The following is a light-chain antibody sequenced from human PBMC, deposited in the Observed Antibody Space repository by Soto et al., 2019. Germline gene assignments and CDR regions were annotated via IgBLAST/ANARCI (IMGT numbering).Light chain of an antibody. CDR1: TSNLGAGYD. V-gene: IGLV1-40*01. CDR3: CSYAGSYTWV. J-gene: IGLJ1*01. CDR2: DVT. Sequence: SVLTQPPSVSGAPGQRVTLSCTGNTSNLGAGYDVHWYQHYPGEAPKVMIYDVTQRPSGVPDRFSGTKSGNTASLTISGLQAEDEADYYCCSYAGSYTWVFGSGTKVTV.